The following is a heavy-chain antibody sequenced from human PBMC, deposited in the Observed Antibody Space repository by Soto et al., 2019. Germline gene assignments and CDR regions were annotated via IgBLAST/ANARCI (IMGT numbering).Heavy chain of an antibody. D-gene: IGHD5-18*01. Sequence: QVQLQQWGAGLLKPSETLSLTCAVSGGSFTGYYWSWIRQPPGKGLEWIGEINHSGSTNYNPSLKSRVTISVDTSKNQFSLKLSSVTAADTAVYYCARMTPYSYGVSYWGQGTLVTVSS. CDR1: GGSFTGYY. V-gene: IGHV4-34*01. CDR2: INHSGST. J-gene: IGHJ4*02. CDR3: ARMTPYSYGVSY.